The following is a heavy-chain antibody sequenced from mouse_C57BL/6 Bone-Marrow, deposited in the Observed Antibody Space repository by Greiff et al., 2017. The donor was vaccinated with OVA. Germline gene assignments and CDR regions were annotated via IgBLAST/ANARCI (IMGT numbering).Heavy chain of an antibody. D-gene: IGHD2-4*01. V-gene: IGHV1-5*01. CDR1: GYTFTSYW. Sequence: EVQLQQSGTVLARPGASVKMSCKTSGYTFTSYWMHWVKQRPGQGLEWIGAIYPGNSDTSYNQKFKGKAKLTAVTSASTAYMELSSLTNEDSAVYYCTRAGNYDDYDALAYWGQGTLVTVSA. J-gene: IGHJ3*01. CDR2: IYPGNSDT. CDR3: TRAGNYDDYDALAY.